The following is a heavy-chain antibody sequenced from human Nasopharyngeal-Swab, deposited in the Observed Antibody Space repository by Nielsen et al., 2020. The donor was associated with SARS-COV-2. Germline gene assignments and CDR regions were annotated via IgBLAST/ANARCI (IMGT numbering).Heavy chain of an antibody. J-gene: IGHJ4*02. Sequence: SETLSLTCAVYGGSFSDYYWSWIRQPPGKGLEWIGEIDHSGSTNYNPSLKSRVTISIDTSKNQFSLKLSSVTAADTAVYYCARGPYSGSYYVPRSSPYLFDYWGQGTLVTVSS. D-gene: IGHD1-26*01. V-gene: IGHV4-34*01. CDR2: IDHSGST. CDR1: GGSFSDYY. CDR3: ARGPYSGSYYVPRSSPYLFDY.